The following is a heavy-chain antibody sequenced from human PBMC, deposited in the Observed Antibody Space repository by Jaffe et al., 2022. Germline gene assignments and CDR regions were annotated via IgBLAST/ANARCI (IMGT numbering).Heavy chain of an antibody. CDR3: ARVNSHSSGWPNIKYYFDY. Sequence: QVQLVQSGAEVKKPGSSVKVSCKASGGTLSSYAISWVRQAPGQGLEWMGGIIPIFGTANYAQKFQGRVTITADESTSTAYMELSSLRSEDTAVYYCARVNSHSSGWPNIKYYFDYWGQGTLVTVSS. CDR2: IIPIFGTA. J-gene: IGHJ4*02. CDR1: GGTLSSYA. V-gene: IGHV1-69*01. D-gene: IGHD6-19*01.